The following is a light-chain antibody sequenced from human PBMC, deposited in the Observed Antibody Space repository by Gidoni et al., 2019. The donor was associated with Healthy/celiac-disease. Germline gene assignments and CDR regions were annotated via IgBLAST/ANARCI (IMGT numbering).Light chain of an antibody. CDR3: QQRNDRPPLT. J-gene: IGKJ4*01. Sequence: EILLQYSRATLSLSPGERATLSCRASQSVSSYLAWYQQKPGQAPRLLIYDAANRATGIPAKRSGSRAARKVFLTNSSRVDEEDAVVYYQQRNDRPPLTFGGGTKVEIK. CDR1: QSVSSY. CDR2: DAA. V-gene: IGKV3-11*02.